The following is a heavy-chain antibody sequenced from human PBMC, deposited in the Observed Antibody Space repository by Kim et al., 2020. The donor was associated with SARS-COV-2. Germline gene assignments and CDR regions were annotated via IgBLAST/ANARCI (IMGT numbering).Heavy chain of an antibody. CDR2: IRSKANSYAS. Sequence: GGSLRLSCAASGFTFSNSAMYWVRQASGKGLEWVGRIRSKANSYASAYAASVKCRFTISRDDSKNTAYLQMNSLKTEDTSIYYCTRVPPYSNSWGDAFDLWGQGTMVTVSS. CDR3: TRVPPYSNSWGDAFDL. D-gene: IGHD6-13*01. J-gene: IGHJ3*01. CDR1: GFTFSNSA. V-gene: IGHV3-73*01.